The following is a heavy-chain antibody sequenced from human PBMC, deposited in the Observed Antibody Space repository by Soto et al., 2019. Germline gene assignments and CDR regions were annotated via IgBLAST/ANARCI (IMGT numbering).Heavy chain of an antibody. CDR3: AKGAVAGTPTSYYYYGMDV. D-gene: IGHD6-19*01. CDR2: IIPIFGTV. V-gene: IGHV1-69*12. J-gene: IGHJ6*02. Sequence: QVQLLQSGAEVKKPGSSVRVSCEASGGTFRTYAISWVRQAPGQGLEWMGEIIPIFGTVNYAQKFQGRVTITADESTPTGYMDLRSLRSEDTAVYYCAKGAVAGTPTSYYYYGMDVWGQGTTVTVSS. CDR1: GGTFRTYA.